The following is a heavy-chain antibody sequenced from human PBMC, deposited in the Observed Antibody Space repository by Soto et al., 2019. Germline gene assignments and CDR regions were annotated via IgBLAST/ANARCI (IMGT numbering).Heavy chain of an antibody. Sequence: SVKVSCEASGGTFSSFGISWVRQAPGQGLEWMGGIIPVFGRPNYAQRFRGRLTITADESTNTSYMELIDLTSEDTAVYYCAREASGYDLWGQGTQLTVYS. V-gene: IGHV1-69*13. D-gene: IGHD5-12*01. CDR1: GGTFSSFG. CDR3: AREASGYDL. CDR2: IIPVFGRP. J-gene: IGHJ1*01.